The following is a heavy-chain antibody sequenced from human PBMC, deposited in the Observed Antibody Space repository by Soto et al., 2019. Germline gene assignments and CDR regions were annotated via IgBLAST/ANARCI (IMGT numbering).Heavy chain of an antibody. CDR2: ISGSGGST. J-gene: IGHJ4*02. Sequence: EVQLLESGGGLVPPGGFLRLSCEASGNTFSNYAMTWVRQAPGKGLEWVSAISGSGGSTYYAGSVKGRFTISRDNSKNTLFLHMNRLRAEDTAIYYCAKAPASSLTASRPFDEWGQGTLVTVSS. CDR1: GNTFSNYA. V-gene: IGHV3-23*01. CDR3: AKAPASSLTASRPFDE. D-gene: IGHD5-18*01.